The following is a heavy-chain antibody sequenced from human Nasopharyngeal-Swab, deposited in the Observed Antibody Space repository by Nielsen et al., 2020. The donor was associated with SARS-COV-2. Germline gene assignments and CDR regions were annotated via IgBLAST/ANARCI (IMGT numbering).Heavy chain of an antibody. J-gene: IGHJ6*02. V-gene: IGHV1-46*01. CDR2: INPTDGST. CDR3: ARVLPFRITGTSGMDV. Sequence: WVRQAPGQGLEWMGIINPTDGSTSYAQKFAGRVTMTRVTSTSTVYMELNSLRSEDTAVYYCARVLPFRITGTSGMDVWGQGTTVTVSS. D-gene: IGHD1-7*01.